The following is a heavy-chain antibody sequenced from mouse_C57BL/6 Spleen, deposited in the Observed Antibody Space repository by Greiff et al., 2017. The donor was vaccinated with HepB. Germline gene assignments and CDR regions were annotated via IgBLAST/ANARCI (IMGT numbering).Heavy chain of an antibody. J-gene: IGHJ3*01. CDR1: GYSFTGYY. CDR2: INPSTGGT. D-gene: IGHD2-2*01. V-gene: IGHV1-42*01. Sequence: EVQLVESGPELVKPGASVKISCKASGYSFTGYYMNWVKQSPEKSLEWIGEINPSTGGTTYNQKFKAKATLTVDKSSSTAYMQLKSLTSEDSAVYYCARSGYEGAWFAYWGQGTLVTVSA. CDR3: ARSGYEGAWFAY.